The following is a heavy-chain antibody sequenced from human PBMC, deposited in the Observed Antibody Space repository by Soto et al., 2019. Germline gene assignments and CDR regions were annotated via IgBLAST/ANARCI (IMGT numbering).Heavy chain of an antibody. J-gene: IGHJ6*02. D-gene: IGHD2-21*02. CDR1: GGSISYEYYH. CDR3: AREDDGGDRDYYGLDV. V-gene: IGHV4-30-4*08. Sequence: SETLSLTCTVSGGSISYEYYHWTWIRQSPGQGLEWIGYIHYSGSIIYNPSFKSRVTISVDTSKNQFSLQLSSVTAADTAVYFCAREDDGGDRDYYGLDVWGQGTTVTVS. CDR2: IHYSGSI.